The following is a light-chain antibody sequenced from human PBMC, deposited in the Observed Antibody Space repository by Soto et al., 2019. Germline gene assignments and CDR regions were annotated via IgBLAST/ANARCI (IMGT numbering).Light chain of an antibody. CDR2: KAS. Sequence: DIQMTQSPSTLSASVGDRVTITCRASQSISSWLAWYQQKPRKAPKLLIYKASSLESGVPARFSGSGSGTDFTLTISSLEPEDFAVYYCQQRSNWPPITFGQGTRLEI. V-gene: IGKV1-5*03. J-gene: IGKJ5*01. CDR3: QQRSNWPPIT. CDR1: QSISSW.